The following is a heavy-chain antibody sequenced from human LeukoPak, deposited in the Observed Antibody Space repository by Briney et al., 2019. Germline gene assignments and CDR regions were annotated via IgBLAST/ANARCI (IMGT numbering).Heavy chain of an antibody. V-gene: IGHV3-48*04. J-gene: IGHJ6*02. CDR1: GFTFSTYS. D-gene: IGHD1-26*01. Sequence: PGGSLRLSCAASGFTFSTYSMNWVRQAPGKGLEWVSYISSTSSTIYYADSVRGRFTISRDNAKNSLYLQMNSLRAEDTAVYYCARPSSGSYLGYYYYYGMDVWGQGTTVTVSS. CDR3: ARPSSGSYLGYYYYYGMDV. CDR2: ISSTSSTI.